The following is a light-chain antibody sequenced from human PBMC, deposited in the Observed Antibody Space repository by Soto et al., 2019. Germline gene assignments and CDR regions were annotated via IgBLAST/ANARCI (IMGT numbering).Light chain of an antibody. CDR2: DAS. V-gene: IGKV3-11*01. CDR1: QSVGSY. CDR3: QQRSNWPTIT. J-gene: IGKJ5*01. Sequence: EIVLTQSPATLSLSPGERATLSCRASQSVGSYLAWYQQKPGQAPRLLIYDASNRATGIPARFSGSGSGTDFTLPISSLEPEDFAVYYCQQRSNWPTITFGQGARLEIK.